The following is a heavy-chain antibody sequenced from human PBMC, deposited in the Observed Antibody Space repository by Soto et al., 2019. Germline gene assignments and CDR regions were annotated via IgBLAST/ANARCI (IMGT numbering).Heavy chain of an antibody. CDR3: ARSSGYCTNGACPPPDY. J-gene: IGHJ4*02. Sequence: QVQLVQSGAEVKKPGSSVKVSCKASGGTFSSYAISWVRQAPGQGLEWMGGIIPIFGTANYAQKFQGRVTITAXXSXSXXYMELGSLRSEDTAVYYCARSSGYCTNGACPPPDYWGQGTLVTVSS. CDR1: GGTFSSYA. V-gene: IGHV1-69*12. CDR2: IIPIFGTA. D-gene: IGHD2-8*01.